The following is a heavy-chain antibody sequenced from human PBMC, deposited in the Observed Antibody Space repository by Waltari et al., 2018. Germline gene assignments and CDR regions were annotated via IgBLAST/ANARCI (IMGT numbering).Heavy chain of an antibody. D-gene: IGHD3-22*01. V-gene: IGHV4-39*07. CDR1: GGSISSSSYY. Sequence: QLQLQESGPGLVKPSETLSLTCTVSGGSISSSSYYWGWTRQPPGKGLEWIGSIYYSGSTYYNPSLKSRVTISVDTSKNQFSLKLSSVTAADTAVYYCARNYYDSSGYYNESWFDPWGQGTLVTVSS. J-gene: IGHJ5*02. CDR2: IYYSGST. CDR3: ARNYYDSSGYYNESWFDP.